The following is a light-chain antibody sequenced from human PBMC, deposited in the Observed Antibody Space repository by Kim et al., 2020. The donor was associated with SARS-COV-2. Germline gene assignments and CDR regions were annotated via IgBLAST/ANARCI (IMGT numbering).Light chain of an antibody. CDR3: QAWHSSSWV. CDR1: RLGDKY. CDR2: QDS. V-gene: IGLV3-1*01. Sequence: SYELTQPPSVSVSPGQTASITCSGDRLGDKYASWYQQKPGQSPVLVIYQDSKRPSGIPERFSGSNSGNTATLTISGTQPMDEADYYCQAWHSSSWVFGGGTQLTVL. J-gene: IGLJ3*02.